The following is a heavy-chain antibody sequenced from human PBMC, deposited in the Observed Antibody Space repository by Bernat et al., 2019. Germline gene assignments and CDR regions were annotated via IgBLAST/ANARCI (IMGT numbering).Heavy chain of an antibody. V-gene: IGHV3-33*01. Sequence: QVQLVESGGGVVQPGRSLRLSCAASGFTFSSYGMHWVRQAPGKGLEWVAVIWYDGSNKYYADSVKGRFTISRDNSKNTRYLQMNSMGAEDTAVYYCAREGRGGDYGEGGALDIWGQGTMVTVSS. CDR1: GFTFSSYG. D-gene: IGHD4-17*01. J-gene: IGHJ3*02. CDR3: AREGRGGDYGEGGALDI. CDR2: IWYDGSNK.